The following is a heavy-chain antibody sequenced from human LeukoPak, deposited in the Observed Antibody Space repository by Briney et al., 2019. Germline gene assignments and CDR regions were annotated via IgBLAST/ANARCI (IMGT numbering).Heavy chain of an antibody. CDR2: ISSIRNYI. CDR1: KFTFSDYS. D-gene: IGHD4-17*01. V-gene: IGHV3-21*01. CDR3: ARETTYGDYQTDY. J-gene: IGHJ4*02. Sequence: GGSLRLSCAASKFTFSDYSMSWVRQAPGKGLEWVSSISSIRNYIYYADSVKGRFTISRDNAKNSLHLQMNSLRAEDTAVYYCARETTYGDYQTDYWGQGTLVTVSS.